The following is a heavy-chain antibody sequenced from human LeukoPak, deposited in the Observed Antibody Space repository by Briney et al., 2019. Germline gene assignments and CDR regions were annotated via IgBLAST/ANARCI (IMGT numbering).Heavy chain of an antibody. J-gene: IGHJ4*02. CDR2: ISSSNGYT. D-gene: IGHD3-10*01. V-gene: IGHV3-11*03. Sequence: TGGSLRLSCAASGFTFNDYYMSWIRQAPGKGLECVSYISSSNGYTSYADSVKGRFTISRDNAKNSMYLQMNSLRAEDTAVYYCARLEYYYVSGNYYKLFDYWGQGTLVTVCS. CDR3: ARLEYYYVSGNYYKLFDY. CDR1: GFTFNDYY.